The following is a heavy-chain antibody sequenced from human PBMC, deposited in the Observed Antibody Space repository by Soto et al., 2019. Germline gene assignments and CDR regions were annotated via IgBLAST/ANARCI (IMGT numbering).Heavy chain of an antibody. V-gene: IGHV3-30*18. CDR2: ISYDGSNK. Sequence: QVQLVESGGGVVQPGRSLRLSCAASGFTFSSYAMHWVRQAPGKGLEWVAVISYDGSNKYYADSVKGRFTFSRDNSKNTLYLQMNILRAEDTAVYYCAKIHSGYEYFDYWGQGTLVTVSS. CDR3: AKIHSGYEYFDY. CDR1: GFTFSSYA. J-gene: IGHJ4*02. D-gene: IGHD5-12*01.